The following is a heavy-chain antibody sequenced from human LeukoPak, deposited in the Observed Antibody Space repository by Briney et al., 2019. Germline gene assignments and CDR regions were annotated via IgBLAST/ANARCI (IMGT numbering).Heavy chain of an antibody. Sequence: ASVKVSCKASIDTFTNYGISWVRQAPGQGLEWMGIINPSGGSTSYAQKFQGRVTMTRDTSTSTVYMELSSLRSEDTAVYYCARDWGYSYGYTGINYWGQGTLVTVSS. CDR2: INPSGGST. V-gene: IGHV1-46*01. D-gene: IGHD5-18*01. CDR1: IDTFTNYG. CDR3: ARDWGYSYGYTGINY. J-gene: IGHJ4*02.